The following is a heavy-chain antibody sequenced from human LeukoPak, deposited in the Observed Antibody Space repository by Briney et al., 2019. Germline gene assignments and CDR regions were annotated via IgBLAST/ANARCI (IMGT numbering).Heavy chain of an antibody. D-gene: IGHD2-2*01. Sequence: GASVKVSCKASGGTFSSYAISWVRQAPGQGLEWMGGIIPIFGTANYAQKFQGRVTITADESTSTAYMELSSLRSEDTAVYYCARGGYCSSTSCSGAFDIWGQGTMVTVPS. CDR3: ARGGYCSSTSCSGAFDI. CDR1: GGTFSSYA. J-gene: IGHJ3*02. V-gene: IGHV1-69*13. CDR2: IIPIFGTA.